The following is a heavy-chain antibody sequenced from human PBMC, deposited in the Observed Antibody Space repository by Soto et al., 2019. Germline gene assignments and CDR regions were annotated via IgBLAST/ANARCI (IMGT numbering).Heavy chain of an antibody. D-gene: IGHD6-19*01. CDR3: ARVRRLVFWFDP. V-gene: IGHV4-59*01. J-gene: IGHJ5*02. CDR2: IYYSGST. Sequence: SETLSLTCTVSGGSISSYYWSWIRQPPGKGLEWIGYIYYSGSTNYNPSLKSRVTISVDTSKNQFSLKLSSVSAADTAVYYCARVRRLVFWFDPWGQGTLVTVSS. CDR1: GGSISSYY.